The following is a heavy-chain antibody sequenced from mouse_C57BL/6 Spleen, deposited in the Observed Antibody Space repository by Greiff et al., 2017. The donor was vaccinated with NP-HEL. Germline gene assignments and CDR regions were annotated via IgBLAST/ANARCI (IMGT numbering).Heavy chain of an antibody. CDR2: IYPGDGDT. V-gene: IGHV1-82*01. CDR1: GYAFSSSW. J-gene: IGHJ1*03. Sequence: QVQLQQSGPELVKPGASVKISCKASGYAFSSSWMNWVKQRPGKGLEWIGRIYPGDGDTNYNGKFKGKATLTADKSSSTAYMQLSGLTSEDSAVYFFARQGDVSSHWYFDVWGTGTTVTVSS. D-gene: IGHD1-1*01. CDR3: ARQGDVSSHWYFDV.